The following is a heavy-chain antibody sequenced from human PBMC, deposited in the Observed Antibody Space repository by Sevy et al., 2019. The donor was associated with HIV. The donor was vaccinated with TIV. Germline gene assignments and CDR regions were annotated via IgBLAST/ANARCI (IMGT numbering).Heavy chain of an antibody. J-gene: IGHJ4*02. V-gene: IGHV3-21*01. CDR1: GFIFRSYT. Sequence: GGSLRLSCAASGFIFRSYTMNWVRQAPGKGLEWVSSITSSSYIYYADSVKGRFTISRDNAKNSLFLQMNSLRAEDTAVYYCARERGELYWGQGTLVTVSS. CDR2: ITSSSYI. CDR3: ARERGELY. D-gene: IGHD1-26*01.